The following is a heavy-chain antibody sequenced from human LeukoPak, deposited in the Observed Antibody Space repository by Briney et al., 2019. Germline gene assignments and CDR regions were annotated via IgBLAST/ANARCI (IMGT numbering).Heavy chain of an antibody. D-gene: IGHD3-10*01. V-gene: IGHV4-4*07. Sequence: SETLSLTCTVSGGSISSYYWSWIRQPAGKGLERIGRIYTSGSTNYNPSLKSRVTMSVDTSKNQFSLKLSSVTAADTAVYYCAKSGGLSGSGRLAMDVWGQGTTVTVSS. CDR3: AKSGGLSGSGRLAMDV. J-gene: IGHJ6*02. CDR2: IYTSGST. CDR1: GGSISSYY.